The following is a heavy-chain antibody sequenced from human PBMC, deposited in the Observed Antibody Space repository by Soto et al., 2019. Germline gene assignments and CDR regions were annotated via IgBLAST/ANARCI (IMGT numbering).Heavy chain of an antibody. J-gene: IGHJ4*02. D-gene: IGHD6-13*01. CDR1: GGSISSSSYY. CDR2: IYHSGST. CDR3: ARDSITAAGAPDY. V-gene: IGHV4-39*07. Sequence: SETLSLTCTVSGGSISSSSYYWGWIRQPPGKGLEWIGSIYHSGSTNYNPSLKSRVTISVDKSKNQFSLKLSSVTAADTAVYYCARDSITAAGAPDYWGQGTLVTVSS.